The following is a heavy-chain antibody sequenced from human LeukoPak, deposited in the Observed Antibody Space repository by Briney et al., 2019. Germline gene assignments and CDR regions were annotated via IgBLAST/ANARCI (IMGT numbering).Heavy chain of an antibody. D-gene: IGHD5-24*01. V-gene: IGHV1-46*01. CDR3: ARPCRDGYNWRYYFDY. CDR1: GYTFTSYF. Sequence: ASVKVSCNAFGYTFTSYFMHWLRQSPGQGLEWMGIINPSGDRTIYEQKFKGRVTMTRDTYTSTVSMELSSLRSEDTAVYYCARPCRDGYNWRYYFDYWGQGTLVTVSS. CDR2: INPSGDRT. J-gene: IGHJ4*02.